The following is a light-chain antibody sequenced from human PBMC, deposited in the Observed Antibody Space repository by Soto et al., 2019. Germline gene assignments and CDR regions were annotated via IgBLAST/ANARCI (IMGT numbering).Light chain of an antibody. CDR3: AAWDNSLSGPRV. CDR1: SSNIGTNY. J-gene: IGLJ1*01. CDR2: RND. V-gene: IGLV1-47*01. Sequence: QSVLTQPPSASGTPGQRVTISCSGSSSNIGTNYVYWYQQLPGTAPKLLIYRNDRRPSGVPDRFSASKSGTSASLAISGLRSEDEADYYGAAWDNSLSGPRVFGAGTKLTVL.